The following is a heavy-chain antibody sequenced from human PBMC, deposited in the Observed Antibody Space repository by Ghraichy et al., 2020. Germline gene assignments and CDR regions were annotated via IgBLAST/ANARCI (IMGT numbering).Heavy chain of an antibody. CDR1: GGSISSSSYY. CDR2: MYFSGST. D-gene: IGHD3-3*01. J-gene: IGHJ4*02. CDR3: ARQYYDFWSGSNPHYFDY. V-gene: IGHV4-39*01. Sequence: SQTLSLTCTVSGGSISSSSYYWGWIRQPPGKGLEWIGSMYFSGSTYYNPSLKSRVSISVDTSKKQFSLKLSSVTAADTAVYYCARQYYDFWSGSNPHYFDYWGQGILVTVSS.